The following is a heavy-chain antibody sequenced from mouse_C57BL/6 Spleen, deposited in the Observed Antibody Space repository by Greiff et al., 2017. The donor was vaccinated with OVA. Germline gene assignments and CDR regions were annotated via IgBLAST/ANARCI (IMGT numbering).Heavy chain of an antibody. D-gene: IGHD2-3*01. V-gene: IGHV1-19*01. J-gene: IGHJ3*01. CDR1: GYTFTDYY. CDR2: INPYNGGT. CDR3: ASGDGYYVAAY. Sequence: VQLQQSGPVLVKPGASVKMSCKASGYTFTDYYMNWVKQSHGKSLEWIGVINPYNGGTSYNQKFKGKATLTVDKSSSTAYMELNSLTSEDSAVYYCASGDGYYVAAYWGQGTLVTVSA.